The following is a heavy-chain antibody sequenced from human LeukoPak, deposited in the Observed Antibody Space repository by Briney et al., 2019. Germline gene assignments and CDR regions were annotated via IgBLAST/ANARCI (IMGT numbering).Heavy chain of an antibody. V-gene: IGHV1-69*05. J-gene: IGHJ6*03. CDR3: ARATHDPPLHYCSSTSCYSHYYYMDV. D-gene: IGHD2-2*01. Sequence: ASVKVSCKASGYTFTSYYMHWVRQAPGQGLEWMGGIIPIFGTANYAQKFQGRVTITTDESTSTAYMELSSLRSEDTAVYYCARATHDPPLHYCSSTSCYSHYYYMDVWGKGTTVTVSS. CDR1: GYTFTSYY. CDR2: IIPIFGTA.